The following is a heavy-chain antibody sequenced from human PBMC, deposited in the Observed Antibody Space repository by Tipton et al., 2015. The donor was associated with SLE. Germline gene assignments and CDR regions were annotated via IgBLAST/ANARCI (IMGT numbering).Heavy chain of an antibody. V-gene: IGHV4-4*07. Sequence: TLSLTCSVSGGSMSSYFWSWIRQPPGKGLQWIGSAYSGGRTFLNPSLKSRVTISVDTSKNQFSLRLSSVTAADTAMYYCARSDGDYKIDYWGQGTLVTVSS. CDR1: GGSMSSYF. D-gene: IGHD4-17*01. CDR3: ARSDGDYKIDY. J-gene: IGHJ4*02. CDR2: AYSGGRT.